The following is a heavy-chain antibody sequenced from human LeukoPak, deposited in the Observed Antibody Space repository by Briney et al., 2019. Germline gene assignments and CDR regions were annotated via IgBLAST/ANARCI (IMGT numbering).Heavy chain of an antibody. D-gene: IGHD3-22*01. CDR1: GGSVNSGSYY. J-gene: IGHJ5*02. CDR2: IYYSGST. Sequence: SETLSLTCTVSGGSVNSGSYYWNWIRQPPGKGLEWIGYIYYSGSTNYNPSLKSRVTISVDTSKNQFSLKLSSVTAADTAVYYCARDYYDSSGDFYNWFDPWGQGTLVTVSS. CDR3: ARDYYDSSGDFYNWFDP. V-gene: IGHV4-61*01.